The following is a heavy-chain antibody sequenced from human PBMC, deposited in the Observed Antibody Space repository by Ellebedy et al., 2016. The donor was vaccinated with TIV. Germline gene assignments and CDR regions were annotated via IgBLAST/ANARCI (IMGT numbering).Heavy chain of an antibody. V-gene: IGHV3-48*02. J-gene: IGHJ5*02. CDR3: AARGSSPSWWAFDP. CDR1: GSTFSSYA. Sequence: PGGSLRLSCVVSGSTFSSYAMTRVRRAPGTGLEGVSTFSDSATTYYTDSVKGRFTISRDNAKNSLYLQMNTLRDEQPAVYYCAARGSSPSWWAFDPWGQGTLVTVSS. D-gene: IGHD1-26*01. CDR2: FSDSATT.